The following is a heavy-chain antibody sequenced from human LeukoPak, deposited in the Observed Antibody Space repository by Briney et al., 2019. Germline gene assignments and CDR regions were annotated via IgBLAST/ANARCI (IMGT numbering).Heavy chain of an antibody. J-gene: IGHJ4*02. V-gene: IGHV3-23*01. Sequence: GRSLRLSCAASGFTFSNYGMHWVRQAPGKGLEWVSAISASGGSTYYADSVKGRFTISRDNSKDTLYLQMNSLSAKDTALYYCAKGALWLGELPGWGQGTLVTVSS. D-gene: IGHD3-10*01. CDR2: ISASGGST. CDR3: AKGALWLGELPG. CDR1: GFTFSNYG.